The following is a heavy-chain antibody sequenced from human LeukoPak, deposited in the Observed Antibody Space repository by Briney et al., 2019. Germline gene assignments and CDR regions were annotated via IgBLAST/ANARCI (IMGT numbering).Heavy chain of an antibody. CDR2: IYYSGST. CDR3: ARDYNFWSGYRDY. CDR1: GGSISSSSYY. J-gene: IGHJ4*02. V-gene: IGHV4-39*07. D-gene: IGHD3-3*01. Sequence: SETLSLTCTVSGGSISSSSYYWGWIRQPPGKGLEWIGSIYYSGSTYYNPSLKSRVTISVDTSKNQFSLKLSSVTAADTAVYYCARDYNFWSGYRDYWGQGTLVTVSS.